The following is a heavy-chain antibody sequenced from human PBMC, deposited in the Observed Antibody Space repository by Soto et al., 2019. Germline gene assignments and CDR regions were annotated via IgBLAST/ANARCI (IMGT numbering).Heavy chain of an antibody. CDR1: GGSISSSI. V-gene: IGHV3-21*01. Sequence: PSETLSLTCTVSGGSISSSIYYWGWIRQPPGKGLEWVSSMNTNGHYIYYADSVNGRFTISRDNAENSLYLQMNSLRAEDTAVYYCARNIPGATSPFEYWGQGTRVTVSS. D-gene: IGHD2-2*01. CDR3: ARNIPGATSPFEY. CDR2: MNTNGHYI. J-gene: IGHJ4*02.